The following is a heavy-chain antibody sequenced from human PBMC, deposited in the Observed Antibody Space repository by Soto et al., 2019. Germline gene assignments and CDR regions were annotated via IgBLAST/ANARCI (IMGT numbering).Heavy chain of an antibody. CDR2: MNPNSGNT. Sequence: QVQLVQSGAEVKKPGASGKVSCKASGYTFTSYDINWVRQATGQGLEWMGWMNPNSGNTGYAQKFQGRVTMTRNTSISTAYMDLSSLRSEDTAVYYCPKGLVTGDWFDPWGQGTLVTVSS. CDR3: PKGLVTGDWFDP. V-gene: IGHV1-8*01. J-gene: IGHJ5*02. CDR1: GYTFTSYD. D-gene: IGHD2-8*02.